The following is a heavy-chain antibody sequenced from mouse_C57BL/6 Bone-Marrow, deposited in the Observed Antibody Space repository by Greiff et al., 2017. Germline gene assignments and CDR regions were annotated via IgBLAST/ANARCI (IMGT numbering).Heavy chain of an antibody. Sequence: EVTLVASGGGLVTPGGSLKLSCAASGFTFSDYGLHWVRQAPEKGLEWVAYISSVSSTIYYAVPVQGRFTISRATAKNTLFLHLTILRSEETEMYYWERGDDNDEGDWGADWGQGTLVTVSA. CDR1: GFTFSDYG. CDR3: ERGDDNDEGDWGAD. V-gene: IGHV5-17*01. CDR2: ISSVSSTI. J-gene: IGHJ3*01. D-gene: IGHD4-1*01.